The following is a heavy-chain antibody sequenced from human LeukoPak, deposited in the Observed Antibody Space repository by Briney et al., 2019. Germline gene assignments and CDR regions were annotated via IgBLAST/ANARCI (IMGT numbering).Heavy chain of an antibody. V-gene: IGHV3-15*01. Sequence: GGSLRLSCAASGFTFSNAWMSWVRQAPGKGLEWVGRIKSKTDGGTTDYAAPVKGRFTISRDDSKNTLYLQMNSLKTEDTAVYYCTTDLIASRRGDYWGQGTLVTVSS. D-gene: IGHD2/OR15-2a*01. CDR1: GFTFSNAW. J-gene: IGHJ4*02. CDR3: TTDLIASRRGDY. CDR2: IKSKTDGGTT.